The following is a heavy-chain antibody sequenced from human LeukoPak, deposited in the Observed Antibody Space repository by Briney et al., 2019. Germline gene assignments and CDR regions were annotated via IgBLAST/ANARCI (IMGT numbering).Heavy chain of an antibody. CDR1: GFTFSSYW. V-gene: IGHV3-74*01. Sequence: GGSLRLSCAASGFTFSSYWMHWVRQAPGKGLVWVSRINSDGSSTSYADSVKGRFTISRDNAKNTLYLQMNSLRAEDTAVYYCARDIYDFWSGYRFDPWGQGTLVTVSS. CDR2: INSDGSST. J-gene: IGHJ5*02. CDR3: ARDIYDFWSGYRFDP. D-gene: IGHD3-3*01.